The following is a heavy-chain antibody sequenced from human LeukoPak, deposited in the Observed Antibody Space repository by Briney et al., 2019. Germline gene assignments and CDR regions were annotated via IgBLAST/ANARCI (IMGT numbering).Heavy chain of an antibody. CDR2: IYPGDSDT. Sequence: KGGESLKISCKASGYRFNTYWIGGVRQMPAKGLEWMGIIYPGDSDTRYSPSFKGQVTISADKSINTAYLKWSSLKASDTAMYYCARRTQGYCTGPNCGWFDPWGQGTLVTVSS. CDR3: ARRTQGYCTGPNCGWFDP. V-gene: IGHV5-51*01. CDR1: GYRFNTYW. J-gene: IGHJ5*02. D-gene: IGHD2-8*02.